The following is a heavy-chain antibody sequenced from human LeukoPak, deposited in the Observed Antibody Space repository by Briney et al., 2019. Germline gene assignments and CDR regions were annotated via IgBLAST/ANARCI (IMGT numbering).Heavy chain of an antibody. V-gene: IGHV1-69*13. J-gene: IGHJ4*02. Sequence: ASVKVSCKASGGTFSSYAISWVRQAPGQGLEWMGGIIPIFGTANYAQKFQGRVTITADESTSTAYMELSSLRSEDTAVYYCARDSSSQRGRPRGFDYWGQGTLVTVSS. CDR3: ARDSSSQRGRPRGFDY. D-gene: IGHD1-1*01. CDR2: IIPIFGTA. CDR1: GGTFSSYA.